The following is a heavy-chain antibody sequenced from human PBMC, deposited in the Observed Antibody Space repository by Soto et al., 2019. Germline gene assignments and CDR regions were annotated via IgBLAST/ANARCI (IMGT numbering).Heavy chain of an antibody. V-gene: IGHV1-3*01. CDR1: GYTFTSYG. D-gene: IGHD6-13*01. CDR3: ARDVAAADY. J-gene: IGHJ4*02. CDR2: INAGNGNT. Sequence: ASVKVSCKASGYTFTSYGISWVRQAPGQRLEWMGWINAGNGNTKHSQKLQGRVTITRDTSASTAYMELSSLRSEDTAVYYCARDVAAADYWGQGTLVTVSS.